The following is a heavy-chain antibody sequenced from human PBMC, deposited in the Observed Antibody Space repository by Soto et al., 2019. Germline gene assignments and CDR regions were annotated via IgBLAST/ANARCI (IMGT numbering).Heavy chain of an antibody. CDR2: ISYDGYNK. CDR3: AKDRGDGYKGFADS. CDR1: GFTFSSYD. V-gene: IGHV3-30*18. Sequence: QAQLVESGGGVVQPGRSLTLSCAASGFTFSSYDMNWVRQAPGKGLESVAVISYDGYNKYYGDSVKGRFTISRDNSKDTVYLQMNNLRFDDTAVYYCAKDRGDGYKGFADSWGQGTLVTVSS. D-gene: IGHD5-12*01. J-gene: IGHJ5*02.